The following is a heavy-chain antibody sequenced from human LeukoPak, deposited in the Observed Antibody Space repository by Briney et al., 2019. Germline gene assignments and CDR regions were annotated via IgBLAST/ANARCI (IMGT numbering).Heavy chain of an antibody. J-gene: IGHJ4*02. V-gene: IGHV4-31*03. Sequence: SETLSLTCTVSGGSISSGGYYWSWIRQHPGKGLEWIGYIYYSGSTYYNPSLKSRVTISVDTAKNQFSLKLSSVTAADTAVYYCARDLDTAMTDWGQGTLVTVSS. CDR2: IYYSGST. CDR3: ARDLDTAMTD. D-gene: IGHD5-18*01. CDR1: GGSISSGGYY.